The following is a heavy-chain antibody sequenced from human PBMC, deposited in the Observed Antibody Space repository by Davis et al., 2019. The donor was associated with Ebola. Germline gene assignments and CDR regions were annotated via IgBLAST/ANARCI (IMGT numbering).Heavy chain of an antibody. J-gene: IGHJ5*01. CDR2: IIPLFGSV. Sequence: AASVKVSCKPSGGSFSSSAPNWVRQAPGQGLEWMGGIIPLFGSVTYAQKFQGRVTMTTDTSTSTAYMELGSLRSDDTAVYYCARVSIVAPYNFDSWGQGTLVTVSS. CDR1: GGSFSSSA. V-gene: IGHV1-69*05. CDR3: ARVSIVAPYNFDS. D-gene: IGHD1-1*01.